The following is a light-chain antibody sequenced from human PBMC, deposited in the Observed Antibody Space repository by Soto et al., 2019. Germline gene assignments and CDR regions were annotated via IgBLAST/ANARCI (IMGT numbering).Light chain of an antibody. CDR2: TAS. CDR1: QSISWY. V-gene: IGKV1-39*01. J-gene: IGKJ1*01. Sequence: DIQMTQSPSSLSASVRDRVTITCRASQSISWYLNWYQQKPGKAPKLLIYTASSLQSGVPSRFSGSGSGTDFTLTITSLQPEDFATYYCQQSFSTLWTFGQGTKVEIK. CDR3: QQSFSTLWT.